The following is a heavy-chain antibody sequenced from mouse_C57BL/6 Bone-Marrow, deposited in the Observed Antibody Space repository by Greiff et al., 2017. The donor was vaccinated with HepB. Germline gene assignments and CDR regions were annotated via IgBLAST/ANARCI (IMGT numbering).Heavy chain of an antibody. D-gene: IGHD2-12*01. CDR2: IWSGGST. Sequence: QVQLQQSGPGLVQPSQSLSITCTVSGFSLTSYGVHWVRQSPGKGLEWLGVIWSGGSTDYNAAFISRLSISKDNSKSQVFFKMNRLQADDTAIYYCARTLRRDYFDYWGQGTTLTVSS. CDR1: GFSLTSYG. V-gene: IGHV2-2*01. CDR3: ARTLRRDYFDY. J-gene: IGHJ2*01.